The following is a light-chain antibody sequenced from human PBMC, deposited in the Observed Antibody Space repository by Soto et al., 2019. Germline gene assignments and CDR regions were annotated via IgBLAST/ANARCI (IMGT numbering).Light chain of an antibody. CDR2: WAS. J-gene: IGKJ5*01. Sequence: VMTRSPDSLAVSLGERATINCKSSQSVLYSSNNKNYLAWYQQKPGQPPKLLIYWASTRESGVPDRFSGSGSGTDFTLTISSLQAEDVAVYYCQQYYSTPITFGQGTRLEIK. CDR1: QSVLYSSNNKNY. CDR3: QQYYSTPIT. V-gene: IGKV4-1*01.